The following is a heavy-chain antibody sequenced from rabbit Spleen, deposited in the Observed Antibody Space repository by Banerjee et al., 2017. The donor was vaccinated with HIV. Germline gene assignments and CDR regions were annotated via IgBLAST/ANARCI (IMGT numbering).Heavy chain of an antibody. D-gene: IGHD8-1*01. Sequence: QSLEESGGGLVQPGGSLTLSCKASGFDFSSYYMTWVRQAPGKGLEWIGLTEPIFGTTYYASWVNDRFTISRDTNENTVSLKMTSMTAAERATYFYMRGNMLWVVIRGQGTLVTVS. J-gene: IGHJ3*01. CDR2: TEPIFGTT. CDR1: GFDFSSYY. CDR3: MRGNMLWVVI. V-gene: IGHV1S54*01.